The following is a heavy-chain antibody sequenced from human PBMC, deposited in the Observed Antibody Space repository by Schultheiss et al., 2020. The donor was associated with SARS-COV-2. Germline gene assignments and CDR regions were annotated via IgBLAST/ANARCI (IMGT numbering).Heavy chain of an antibody. Sequence: GGSLRLSCAASGFTVSSNYMSWVRQAPGKGLEWVSVIYSGGSTYYADSVKGRFTISRDNSKNTLYLQMNSLRAEDTAVYYCASHYDSSGYYSSSTDFDYWGQGTLVTVSS. CDR2: IYSGGST. CDR3: ASHYDSSGYYSSSTDFDY. D-gene: IGHD3-22*01. CDR1: GFTVSSNY. J-gene: IGHJ4*02. V-gene: IGHV3-53*05.